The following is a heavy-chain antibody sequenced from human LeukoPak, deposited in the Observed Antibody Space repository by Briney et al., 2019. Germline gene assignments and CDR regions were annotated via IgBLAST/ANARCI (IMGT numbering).Heavy chain of an antibody. D-gene: IGHD3-22*01. Sequence: PSETLSLTCTVSGGSISSSSYYWGWIRQPPGKGLEWIGSIYYSVSTYYNPSLKSRVTISVDTSKNQFSLKLSSVTAADTAAYYCATYYYDSSGYYHDYWGQGTLVTVSS. CDR1: GGSISSSSYY. V-gene: IGHV4-39*07. J-gene: IGHJ4*02. CDR2: IYYSVST. CDR3: ATYYYDSSGYYHDY.